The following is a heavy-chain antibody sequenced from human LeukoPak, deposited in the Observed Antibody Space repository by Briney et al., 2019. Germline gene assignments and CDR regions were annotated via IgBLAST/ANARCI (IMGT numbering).Heavy chain of an antibody. CDR3: ARQDLVVAGAFDI. J-gene: IGHJ3*02. Sequence: GGSLRLSCAASGFTVSSNYMSWVRQAPGKGLEWVSVIYSGGSTYYADSVKGRFTISRDNSKNTLYLQMNSLRAEDTAVYYCARQDLVVAGAFDIWDQGTMVTVSS. D-gene: IGHD2-15*01. V-gene: IGHV3-53*01. CDR2: IYSGGST. CDR1: GFTVSSNY.